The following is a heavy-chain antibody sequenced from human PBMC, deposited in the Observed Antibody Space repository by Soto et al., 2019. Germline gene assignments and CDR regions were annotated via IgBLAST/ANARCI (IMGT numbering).Heavy chain of an antibody. V-gene: IGHV4-39*01. CDR2: IFYSGST. Sequence: SETLSVTCSVSGGSISTSRSYWAWIRQPPGKGLEWLANIFYSGSTFYNPSLASRVSVSVDTSKNEFSLKLRSVTATDTAVYYCARQPTTGDTDLWFDPWGQGTLVTVSS. CDR3: ARQPTTGDTDLWFDP. CDR1: GGSISTSRSY. D-gene: IGHD2-21*01. J-gene: IGHJ5*02.